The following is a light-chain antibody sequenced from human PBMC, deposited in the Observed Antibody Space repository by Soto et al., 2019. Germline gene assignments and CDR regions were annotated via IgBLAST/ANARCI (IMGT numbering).Light chain of an antibody. CDR2: DAS. CDR3: QQYGGSPAT. J-gene: IGKJ1*01. Sequence: EIVLTQSPATLSLSPGERATLSCRASQSVSSYLAWYQQKPGQAPRLLIYDASNRATGIPARFSGSGSGTDFTLTISRLEPEDFAVYYCQQYGGSPATFGQGTKVDIK. V-gene: IGKV3-20*01. CDR1: QSVSSY.